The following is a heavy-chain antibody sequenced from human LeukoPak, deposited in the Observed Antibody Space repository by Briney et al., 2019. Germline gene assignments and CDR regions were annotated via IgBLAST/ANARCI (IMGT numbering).Heavy chain of an antibody. D-gene: IGHD3-9*01. Sequence: SETLSLTCTVSGGSISSSSYYWGWIRQPPGKGLEWIGSIYYSGSTYYNPSLKSRVTISVDTSKNQFSLKLSSVTAADTAVYYCARSLYGYDILTGYYIEGWFDPWGQGTLVTVSS. CDR2: IYYSGST. V-gene: IGHV4-39*01. CDR1: GGSISSSSYY. J-gene: IGHJ5*02. CDR3: ARSLYGYDILTGYYIEGWFDP.